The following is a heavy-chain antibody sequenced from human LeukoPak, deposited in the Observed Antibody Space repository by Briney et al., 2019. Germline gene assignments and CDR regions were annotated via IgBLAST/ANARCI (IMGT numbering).Heavy chain of an antibody. CDR2: MSGSGDIT. CDR1: GFTFSSNA. D-gene: IGHD6-13*01. V-gene: IGHV3-23*01. CDR3: AKGVAAAGTGWFDP. J-gene: IGHJ5*02. Sequence: GGSLRLSCAASGFTFSSNAMSWVRKAPGKGLAWVSSMSGSGDITYYADSVKGRFTISRDNSKNTLYLQMNSLRAEDTAVYYCAKGVAAAGTGWFDPWGQGTLVTVSS.